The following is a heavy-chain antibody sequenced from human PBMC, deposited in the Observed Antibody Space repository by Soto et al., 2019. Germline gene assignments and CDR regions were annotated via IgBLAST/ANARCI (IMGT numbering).Heavy chain of an antibody. CDR1: GSTFTSYY. J-gene: IGHJ6*02. Sequence: ASVKVSCKASGSTFTSYYMHWVRQAPGQGLEWMGIINPSGGSTSYAQKFQGRVTMTRDTSTSTVYMELSSLRSEDTAVYYCARDQTYQDYDYYYYYGMDVWGQGTTVTVSS. CDR2: INPSGGST. V-gene: IGHV1-46*01. CDR3: ARDQTYQDYDYYYYYGMDV. D-gene: IGHD2-2*01.